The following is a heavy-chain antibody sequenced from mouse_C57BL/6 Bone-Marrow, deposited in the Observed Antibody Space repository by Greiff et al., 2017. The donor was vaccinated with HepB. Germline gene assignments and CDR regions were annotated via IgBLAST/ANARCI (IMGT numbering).Heavy chain of an antibody. CDR3: AKDYAMDD. V-gene: IGHV1-54*01. CDR2: INPGSGGT. CDR1: GYAFTNYL. J-gene: IGHJ4*01. Sequence: VKLQQSGAELVRPGTSVKVSCKASGYAFTNYLIEWVKQRPGQGLEWIGVINPGSGGTNYNEKFKGKATLTADKSSSTAYMQLSSLTSEDSAVYFCAKDYAMDDWGQGTSVTVSS.